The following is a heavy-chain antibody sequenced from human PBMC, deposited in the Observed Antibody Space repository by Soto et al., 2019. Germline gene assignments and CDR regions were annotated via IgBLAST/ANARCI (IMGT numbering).Heavy chain of an antibody. CDR2: ISGSGGST. J-gene: IGHJ5*02. Sequence: PGGSLRLSCAASGFTFSSYAMSWVRQAPGKGLEWVSAISGSGGSTYYADSVKGRFTISRDNSKNTLYLQMNSLRAEDTAVYYCAKDSSGWYRRNWFDPWGQGTLVTVSS. CDR1: GFTFSSYA. D-gene: IGHD6-19*01. CDR3: AKDSSGWYRRNWFDP. V-gene: IGHV3-23*01.